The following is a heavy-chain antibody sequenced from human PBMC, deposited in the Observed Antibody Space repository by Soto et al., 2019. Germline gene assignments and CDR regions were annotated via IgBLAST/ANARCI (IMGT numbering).Heavy chain of an antibody. CDR2: ISWNSGSI. CDR1: GFTFDDYA. D-gene: IGHD6-13*01. V-gene: IGHV3-9*01. CDR3: EKCIAAAVTGAVDI. Sequence: EVQLVESGGGLVQPGRSLRLSCAASGFTFDDYAMHWVRQAPGKGLEGVSGISWNSGSIGYADSVKGRFTISRDNAKNSLYLQMNSLRPEDRALYYCEKCIAAAVTGAVDIWGQGTMVTVSS. J-gene: IGHJ3*02.